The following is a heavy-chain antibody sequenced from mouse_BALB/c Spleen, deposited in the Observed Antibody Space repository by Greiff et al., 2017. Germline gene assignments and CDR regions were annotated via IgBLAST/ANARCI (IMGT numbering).Heavy chain of an antibody. J-gene: IGHJ4*01. CDR2: IDPSNSET. Sequence: QVQLQQSGPELVRPGASVKMSCKASGYTFTSYWMHWVKQRHGQGLEWIGMIDPSNSETRLNQKFKDKATLNVDKSSNTAYMQLSSLTSEDSAVYYCARDYYGNYVRAMDYWGQGTSVTVSS. D-gene: IGHD2-1*01. CDR1: GYTFTSYW. CDR3: ARDYYGNYVRAMDY. V-gene: IGHV1S127*01.